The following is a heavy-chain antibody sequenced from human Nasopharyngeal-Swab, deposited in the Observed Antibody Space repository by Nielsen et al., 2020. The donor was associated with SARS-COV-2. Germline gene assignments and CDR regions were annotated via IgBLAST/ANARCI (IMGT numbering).Heavy chain of an antibody. Sequence: GGSLRLSCAASGFNFSSYGMHWVRQAPGKGLEWVAVISYDGSNKYYADSLKGRFTISKDNSKNTLYLQMNSLRAEDTAVYYCAKVPGSSWVDAFDIWGQGTKVTVSS. J-gene: IGHJ3*02. CDR2: ISYDGSNK. V-gene: IGHV3-30*18. CDR1: GFNFSSYG. D-gene: IGHD6-13*01. CDR3: AKVPGSSWVDAFDI.